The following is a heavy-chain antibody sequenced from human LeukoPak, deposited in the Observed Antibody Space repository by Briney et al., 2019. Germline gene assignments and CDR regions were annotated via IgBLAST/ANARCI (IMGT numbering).Heavy chain of an antibody. J-gene: IGHJ5*02. V-gene: IGHV1-18*01. CDR2: ISAYNGNT. CDR1: GYTFTSYG. CDR3: ATLPYSSSWYPKMRFDP. D-gene: IGHD6-13*01. Sequence: GASVKVSCKASGYTFTSYGISWVRQAPGQGLEWMGWISAYNGNTNYAQKFQGRVTMTEDTSTDTAYMELSSLRSEDTAVYYCATLPYSSSWYPKMRFDPWGQGTLVTVSS.